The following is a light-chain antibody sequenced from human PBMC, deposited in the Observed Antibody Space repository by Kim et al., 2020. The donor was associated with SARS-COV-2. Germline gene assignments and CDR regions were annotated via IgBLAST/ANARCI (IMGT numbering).Light chain of an antibody. V-gene: IGKV1-39*01. Sequence: ASIGDRVTITCRASQSINSYLNWYQQKPGIAPKLLIYDASSLQSGVPPRFSGSGSGTDVTLTISSLQPEDFATYYCQQTSNMPITFGGGTKVDIK. CDR3: QQTSNMPIT. J-gene: IGKJ4*01. CDR1: QSINSY. CDR2: DAS.